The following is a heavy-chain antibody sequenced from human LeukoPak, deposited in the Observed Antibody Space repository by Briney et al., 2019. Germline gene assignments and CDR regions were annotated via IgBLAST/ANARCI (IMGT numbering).Heavy chain of an antibody. CDR2: INHSGST. Sequence: SETLSLTCAVYGGSFSGYYWSWIRQPPGKGLEWIGEINHSGSTNYNPSLKSRVIISVDTSKNQFSLKLSSVTAADTAVYYCARGPPHYYYGMDVWGQGTTVTVSS. V-gene: IGHV4-34*01. CDR3: ARGPPHYYYGMDV. CDR1: GGSFSGYY. J-gene: IGHJ6*02.